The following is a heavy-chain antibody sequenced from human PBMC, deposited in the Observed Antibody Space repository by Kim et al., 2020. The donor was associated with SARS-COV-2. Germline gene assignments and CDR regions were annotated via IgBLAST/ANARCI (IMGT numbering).Heavy chain of an antibody. CDR3: AKGTYGMDV. CDR2: ISWNSGSI. CDR1: GFTFDDYA. J-gene: IGHJ6*02. Sequence: GGSLRLSCAASGFTFDDYAMHWVRQAPGKGLEWVSGISWNSGSIGYADSVKGRFTISRDNAKNSLYLQMNSLRAEDTALYYCAKGTYGMDVWGQGTTVTV. V-gene: IGHV3-9*01.